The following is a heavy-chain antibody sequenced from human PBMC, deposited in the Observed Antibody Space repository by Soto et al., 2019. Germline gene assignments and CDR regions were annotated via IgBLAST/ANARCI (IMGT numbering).Heavy chain of an antibody. V-gene: IGHV4-30-4*01. D-gene: IGHD3-10*01. Sequence: SETLSLTCTVSGGSISSGDYYWGWIRQPPGKGLEWIGCIYYSGTTYSNPSLKRRVTISENTSKNQFSLKLSSVTAADTALYYCARSGRWLQSYYFDYWGQGTLVTVSS. CDR2: IYYSGTT. CDR1: GGSISSGDYY. J-gene: IGHJ4*02. CDR3: ARSGRWLQSYYFDY.